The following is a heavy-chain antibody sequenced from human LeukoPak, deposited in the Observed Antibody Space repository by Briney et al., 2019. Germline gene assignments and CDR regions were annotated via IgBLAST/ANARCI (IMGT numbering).Heavy chain of an antibody. CDR3: ASTWEPELPHDAFDI. V-gene: IGHV1-8*03. Sequence: GASVKVSCKASGYTFTSYDINWVRQATGQGLEWMGWMNPNSGNTGYAQKFQGRVTITRNTSISTAYMELSSLISEDTAVYYCASTWEPELPHDAFDIWGQGTMVTVSS. CDR1: GYTFTSYD. CDR2: MNPNSGNT. J-gene: IGHJ3*02. D-gene: IGHD1-26*01.